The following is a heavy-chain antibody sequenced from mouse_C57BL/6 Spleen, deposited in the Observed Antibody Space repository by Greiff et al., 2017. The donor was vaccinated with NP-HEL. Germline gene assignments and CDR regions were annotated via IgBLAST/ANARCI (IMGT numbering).Heavy chain of an antibody. J-gene: IGHJ4*01. Sequence: VHLVESGAELVKPGASVKMSCKASGYTFTTYPIEWMKQNHGKSLEWIGNFHPYNDDTKYNEKFKGKATLTVEKSSSTVYLELSRLTSDDSAVYYCARALDRYYAMDYWGQGTSVTVSS. V-gene: IGHV1-47*01. CDR1: GYTFTTYP. CDR3: ARALDRYYAMDY. CDR2: FHPYNDDT.